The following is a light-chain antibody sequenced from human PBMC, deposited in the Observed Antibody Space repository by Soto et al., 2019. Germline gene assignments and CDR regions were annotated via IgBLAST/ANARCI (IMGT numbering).Light chain of an antibody. CDR2: SAS. J-gene: IGKJ1*01. CDR1: QGIDSY. CDR3: QQSYSTTWT. V-gene: IGKV1-9*01. Sequence: IQLTQSPTSLSASVGGRVTIPCRASQGIDSYLAWYQRKPGEAPKLLIYSASTLQSGVPSRFSGRGSGTDFTLSISSLQPEDFATYSCQQSYSTTWTFGQGTKADIK.